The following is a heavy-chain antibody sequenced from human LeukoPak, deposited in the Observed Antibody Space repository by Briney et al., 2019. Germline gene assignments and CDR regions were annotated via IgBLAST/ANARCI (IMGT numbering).Heavy chain of an antibody. CDR3: ARADSSSENNYYYYYMDV. CDR1: GYTFTGYY. J-gene: IGHJ6*03. Sequence: ASVKVSCKASGYTFTGYYVHWVRQAPGQGLEWMGWMNPKSGGTNYAQKFEARVTMNRDTSISTAYMELSRLRFDGTAVYYCARADSSSENNYYYYYMDVWGKGTTVTVSS. D-gene: IGHD6-6*01. V-gene: IGHV1-2*02. CDR2: MNPKSGGT.